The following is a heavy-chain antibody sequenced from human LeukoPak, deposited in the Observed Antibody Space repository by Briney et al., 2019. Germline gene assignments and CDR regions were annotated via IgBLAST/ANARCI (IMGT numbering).Heavy chain of an antibody. V-gene: IGHV3-23*01. CDR2: ISGGGGST. J-gene: IGHJ4*02. CDR1: GFTFSSYA. Sequence: PGGSLRLSCAASGFTFSSYAMSWVRQAPGKGLEWVSAISGGGGSTYYADSVKGRFTISRDNSKNTLYLQMNSLRAEDTAVYYCAKDLYCSSTSCPEGDYWGQGTLVTVSS. D-gene: IGHD2-2*01. CDR3: AKDLYCSSTSCPEGDY.